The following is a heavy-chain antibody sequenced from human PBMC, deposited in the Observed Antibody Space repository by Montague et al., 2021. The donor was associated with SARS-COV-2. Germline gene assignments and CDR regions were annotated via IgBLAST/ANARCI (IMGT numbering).Heavy chain of an antibody. CDR2: INYSGST. J-gene: IGHJ4*02. Sequence: SETLSLTCAVSGGSISGYYWSWIRQPPGKGLEWIGYINYSGSTNYNPSLKSRVTISVDTSKNQFSLKLSSVTAADTAVYYCARELGDYWGQGTLVTVSS. D-gene: IGHD7-27*01. CDR1: GGSISGYY. CDR3: ARELGDY. V-gene: IGHV4-59*01.